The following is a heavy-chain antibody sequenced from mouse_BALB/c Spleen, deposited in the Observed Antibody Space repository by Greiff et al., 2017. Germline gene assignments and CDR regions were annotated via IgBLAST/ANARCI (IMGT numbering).Heavy chain of an antibody. V-gene: IGHV1-4*01. J-gene: IGHJ1*01. Sequence: VQLQQSGAELARPGASVKMSCKASGYTFTSYTMHWVKQRPGQGLEWIGYINPSSGYTNYNQKFKDKATLTADKSSSPSYMLLSSLTSEDSAVYYCARSGLRYCDGWGAGTTVTVAS. CDR2: INPSSGYT. CDR1: GYTFTSYT. D-gene: IGHD3-1*01. CDR3: ARSGLRYCDG.